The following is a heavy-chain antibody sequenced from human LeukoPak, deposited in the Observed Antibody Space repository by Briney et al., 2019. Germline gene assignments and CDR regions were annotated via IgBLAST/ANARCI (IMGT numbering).Heavy chain of an antibody. CDR2: ISGSGGST. Sequence: PGGSLRLSCAASGVSFSSYAMSWVRQAPGKGLEWVSAISGSGGSTYYADSVKGRFTISRDNSKNTLYLQMNSLRAEDTAVYYCAKVTRGVISPGFDYWGQGTLVTVSS. CDR3: AKVTRGVISPGFDY. CDR1: GVSFSSYA. V-gene: IGHV3-23*01. J-gene: IGHJ4*02. D-gene: IGHD3-10*01.